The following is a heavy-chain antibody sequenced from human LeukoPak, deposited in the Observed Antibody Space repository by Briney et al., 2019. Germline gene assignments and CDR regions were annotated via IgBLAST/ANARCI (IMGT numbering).Heavy chain of an antibody. CDR2: IYHSGST. V-gene: IGHV4-38-2*02. CDR1: GYSISSGYY. Sequence: PSETLSLTCTVSGYSISSGYYWGWIRQPPGKGLEWIGSIYHSGSTYYNPSLKSRVTISVNTSKNQFSMKLSSVTAADTAVYYCARNDFWSGFYPFDPWGQGTLVTVSS. J-gene: IGHJ5*02. CDR3: ARNDFWSGFYPFDP. D-gene: IGHD3-3*01.